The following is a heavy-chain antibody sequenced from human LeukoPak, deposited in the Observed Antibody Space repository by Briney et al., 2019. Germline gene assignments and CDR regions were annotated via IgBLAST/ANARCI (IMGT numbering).Heavy chain of an antibody. CDR3: ARDQHCSSTSCPRGWFDP. V-gene: IGHV1-69*04. CDR1: GYTFTGYY. D-gene: IGHD2-2*01. J-gene: IGHJ5*02. Sequence: APVKVSCKASGYTFTGYYMHWVRQAPGQGLEWMGRIIPILGIANYAQKFQGRVTITADKSTSTAYMELSSLRSEDTAVYYCARDQHCSSTSCPRGWFDPWGQGTLVTVSS. CDR2: IIPILGIA.